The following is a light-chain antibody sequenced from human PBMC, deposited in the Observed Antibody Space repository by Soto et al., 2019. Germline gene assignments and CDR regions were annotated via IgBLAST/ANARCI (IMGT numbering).Light chain of an antibody. V-gene: IGKV3-15*01. CDR3: QQYNNWPRT. CDR2: GAS. CDR1: QSVSSN. J-gene: IGKJ1*01. Sequence: EMVLTQSPXXXXXSPXXXSALSXRASQSVSSNLAWYQQKPGQAPRLLIYGASTRATGIPARFSGSGSGTEFTLTISSLQSEDFAVYYCQQYNNWPRTFGQGTKVDIK.